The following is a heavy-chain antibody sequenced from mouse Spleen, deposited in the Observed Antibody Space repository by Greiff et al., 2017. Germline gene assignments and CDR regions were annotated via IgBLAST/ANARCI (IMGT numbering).Heavy chain of an antibody. CDR3: ARDYGSRDWYFDV. Sequence: EVKLQESGPSLVKPSQTLSLTCSVTGDSITSGYWNWIRKFPGNKLEYMGYISYSGSTYYNPSLKSRISITRDTSKNQYYLQLNSVTTEDTATYYCARDYGSRDWYFDVWGAGTTVTVSS. CDR2: ISYSGST. J-gene: IGHJ1*01. CDR1: GDSITSGY. V-gene: IGHV3-8*02. D-gene: IGHD1-1*01.